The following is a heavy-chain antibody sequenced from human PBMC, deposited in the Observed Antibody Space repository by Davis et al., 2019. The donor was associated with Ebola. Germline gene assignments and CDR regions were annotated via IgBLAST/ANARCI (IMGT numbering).Heavy chain of an antibody. V-gene: IGHV1-69*10. J-gene: IGHJ1*01. Sequence: SVKVSCKASGDTFSNYAFSWVRQAPGHGLEWMGGIIPIFGIAKYAQKFQGRVAITADKSTSTAYMELSSLRSEDTVVYYCARGQMTTVTTGGYFQHWGQGTLVTVSS. CDR1: GDTFSNYA. D-gene: IGHD4-17*01. CDR2: IIPIFGIA. CDR3: ARGQMTTVTTGGYFQH.